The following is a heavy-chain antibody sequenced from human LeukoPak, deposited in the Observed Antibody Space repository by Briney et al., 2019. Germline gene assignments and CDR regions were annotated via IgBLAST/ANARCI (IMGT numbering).Heavy chain of an antibody. J-gene: IGHJ6*02. V-gene: IGHV3-33*01. CDR1: GFTFSSYG. Sequence: GGSLRLSCAASGFTFSSYGMHWVRQAPGKGLEWVAVIWYDGSNKYYADSVKGRFTISRDNSKNTLYLQMNSLRAEDTAVYYCARDGIPTTDSSSWYYYGMDVWGQGTTVTVSS. CDR2: IWYDGSNK. D-gene: IGHD6-13*01. CDR3: ARDGIPTTDSSSWYYYGMDV.